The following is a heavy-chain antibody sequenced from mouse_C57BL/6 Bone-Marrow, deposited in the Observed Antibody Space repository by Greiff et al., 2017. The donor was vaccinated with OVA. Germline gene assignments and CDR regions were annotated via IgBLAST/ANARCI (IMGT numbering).Heavy chain of an antibody. V-gene: IGHV5S21*01. CDR1: GFTFSSYA. CDR2: ISSGGDYI. D-gene: IGHD2-4*01. J-gene: IGHJ2*01. CDR3: TRGYYDYEGFNY. Sequence: EVKVEESGEGLVKPGGSLKLSCAASGFTFSSYAMSWVRQTPEKRLEWVAYISSGGDYIYYADTVKGRFTISRDNARNTLYLQMSSLKSEDTAMYYCTRGYYDYEGFNYWGQGTTLTVSS.